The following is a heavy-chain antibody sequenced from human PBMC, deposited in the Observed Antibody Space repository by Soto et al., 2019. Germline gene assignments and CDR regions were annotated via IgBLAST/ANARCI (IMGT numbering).Heavy chain of an antibody. J-gene: IGHJ4*02. D-gene: IGHD5-12*01. Sequence: EVQLVTSGGVVVQPGGSLRLSCVASGLSLHDYAMHWVRQAPGKGLEWVSLITWDGGSTRYADSVRGRFTISRVNSKNSLYLQMNSLTTEDTAFYYCAKELTVATVDYWGQGTLVTVSS. CDR1: GLSLHDYA. V-gene: IGHV3-43*01. CDR2: ITWDGGST. CDR3: AKELTVATVDY.